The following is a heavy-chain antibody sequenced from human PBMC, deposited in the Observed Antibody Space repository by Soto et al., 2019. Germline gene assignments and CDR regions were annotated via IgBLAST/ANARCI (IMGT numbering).Heavy chain of an antibody. J-gene: IGHJ6*01. V-gene: IGHV1-8*02. D-gene: IGHD6-13*01. CDR2: MNPINGAT. CDR3: GRGPSPREPAGGTPYYYATDV. CDR1: GDDFTAYD. Sequence: ASVKVSCKASGDDFTAYDINWVRQASGQGLEWMGWMNPINGATGSARRFQGRVSMTRNTATGTAYLELTSLRSDDSAVYYCGRGPSPREPAGGTPYYYATDVSGKGTMGTV.